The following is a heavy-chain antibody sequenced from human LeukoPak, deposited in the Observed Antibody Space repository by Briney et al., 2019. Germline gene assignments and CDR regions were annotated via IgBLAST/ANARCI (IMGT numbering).Heavy chain of an antibody. V-gene: IGHV3-11*04. Sequence: GGSLRLSCAASGFTFSDYYMSWIRQAPGKGLEWVSYISSSGSNYIYYADSVKGRFTIPRDNAKNSLYLQMNSLRAEDTAVYYCARGGGSDFDYWGPGTLVTVSS. J-gene: IGHJ4*02. CDR2: ISSSGSNYI. D-gene: IGHD1-26*01. CDR1: GFTFSDYY. CDR3: ARGGGSDFDY.